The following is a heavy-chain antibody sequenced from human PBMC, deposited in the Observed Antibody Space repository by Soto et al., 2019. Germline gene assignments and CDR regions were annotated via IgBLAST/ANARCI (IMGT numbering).Heavy chain of an antibody. CDR2: IYYSGST. CDR3: ARNNYYDILTGFDY. Sequence: VQLQESGPGLVKPSETLSLTCTVSGGSISSYYWSWIRQPPGKGLEWIGYIYYSGSTNYNPSLKSRVTISVDTSKNQFSLKLSSVTAADTAVYYCARNNYYDILTGFDYWGQGTLVTVSS. V-gene: IGHV4-59*08. J-gene: IGHJ4*02. CDR1: GGSISSYY. D-gene: IGHD3-9*01.